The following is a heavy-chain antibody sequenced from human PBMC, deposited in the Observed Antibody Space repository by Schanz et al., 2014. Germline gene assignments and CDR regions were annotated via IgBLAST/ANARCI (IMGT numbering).Heavy chain of an antibody. J-gene: IGHJ6*02. CDR1: GYTLTHYA. V-gene: IGHV7-4-1*02. CDR3: ARGSLSYASNWNDRPDLYYYPMDV. Sequence: QVQLVQSGAEVKKPGASVTVSCKASGYTLTHYAMNWVRQAPGQGPEWMGWINTNTGNPTYAQGFTGRFVFSLDTSVGTTYPEISRRKTEYSAVYYCARGSLSYASNWNDRPDLYYYPMDVGGQGATVTGSS. D-gene: IGHD1-1*01. CDR2: INTNTGNP.